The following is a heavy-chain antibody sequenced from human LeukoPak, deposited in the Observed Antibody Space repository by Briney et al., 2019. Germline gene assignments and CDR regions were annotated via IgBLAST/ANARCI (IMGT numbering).Heavy chain of an antibody. V-gene: IGHV4-59*01. CDR1: GGSISSYY. J-gene: IGHJ4*02. Sequence: PSETLSLTCTVSGGSISSYYWSWIRQPPGKGLEWIGYIYYSGSTNYNPSLKTRVTISVDTSKNQFSLKLSSVTAAATAVYYCARGGYFDWLLPFDYWGQGTLVTVSS. D-gene: IGHD3-9*01. CDR2: IYYSGST. CDR3: ARGGYFDWLLPFDY.